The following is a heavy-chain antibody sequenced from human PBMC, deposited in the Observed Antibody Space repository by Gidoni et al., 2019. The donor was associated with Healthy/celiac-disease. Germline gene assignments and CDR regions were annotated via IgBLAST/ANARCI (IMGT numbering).Heavy chain of an antibody. Sequence: QVQLQESGPGLVKPSQNLSRTCTVAGGSISSGSYYLSWTRQPAGKGLEWIGRIYTSGSTNYHPSLTSRVPISVDTSNNQFSLKLSSVTAADTAVYYCAWSSPGYGMDVWGQGTTVTVSS. V-gene: IGHV4-61*02. J-gene: IGHJ6*02. CDR1: GGSISSGSYY. D-gene: IGHD1-26*01. CDR3: AWSSPGYGMDV. CDR2: IYTSGST.